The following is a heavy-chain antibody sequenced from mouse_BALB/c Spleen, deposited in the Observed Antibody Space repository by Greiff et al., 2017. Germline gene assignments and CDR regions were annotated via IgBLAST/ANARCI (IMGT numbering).Heavy chain of an antibody. CDR1: GYTFTSYW. J-gene: IGHJ3*01. CDR3: ARSDGSSSAWFAY. Sequence: QVQLQQSGAELARPGASVKLSCKASGYTFTSYWMQWVKQRPGQGLEWIGAIYPGDGDTRYTQKFKGKATLTADKSSSTAYMQLSSLASEDSAVYYCARSDGSSSAWFAYWGQGTLVTVSA. CDR2: IYPGDGDT. D-gene: IGHD1-1*01. V-gene: IGHV1-87*01.